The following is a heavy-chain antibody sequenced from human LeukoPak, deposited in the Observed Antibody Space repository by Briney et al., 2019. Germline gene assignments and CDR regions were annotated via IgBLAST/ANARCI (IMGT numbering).Heavy chain of an antibody. J-gene: IGHJ6*03. V-gene: IGHV3-74*01. D-gene: IGHD3-3*01. CDR3: ARGTTIFGVVIGTDYYYYYMDV. CDR1: GFTFSDFW. Sequence: QPGGSLRLSCAAPGFTFSDFWMHWVRQAPGKGLVWVSRINSGGTVTNYADSVKGRLTISRDNAKNTLYLQMNSLRAEDTAVYYCARGTTIFGVVIGTDYYYYYMDVWGKGTTVTVSS. CDR2: INSGGTVT.